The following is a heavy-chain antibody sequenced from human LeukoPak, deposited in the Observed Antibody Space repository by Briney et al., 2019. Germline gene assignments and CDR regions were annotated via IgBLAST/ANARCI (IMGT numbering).Heavy chain of an antibody. CDR1: GFTFSSNS. Sequence: GGSLRLSCAASGFTFSSNSMTWVRQTPGKGLEWVSGISGSGDSTFYADCVKGRFTISRDNSRNTLYLQMSSLRPEDTAVYYCTKWSGFGDDWGQGTLVTVSS. CDR3: TKWSGFGDD. CDR2: ISGSGDST. D-gene: IGHD3-10*01. J-gene: IGHJ4*02. V-gene: IGHV3-23*01.